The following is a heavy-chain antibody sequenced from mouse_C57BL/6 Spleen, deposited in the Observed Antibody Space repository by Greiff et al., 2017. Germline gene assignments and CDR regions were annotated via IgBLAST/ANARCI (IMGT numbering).Heavy chain of an antibody. J-gene: IGHJ4*01. CDR2: IWSGGST. V-gene: IGHV2-4*01. CDR3: AKASTTVVGGAMDY. Sequence: VQLQESGPGLVQPSQSLSITCTVSGFSLTSYGVHWVRQPPGKGLEWLGVIWSGGSTDYNAAFISRLSISKDNSKSQVFFKMNSLQADDTAIYYCAKASTTVVGGAMDYWGQGTSVIVSS. CDR1: GFSLTSYG. D-gene: IGHD1-1*01.